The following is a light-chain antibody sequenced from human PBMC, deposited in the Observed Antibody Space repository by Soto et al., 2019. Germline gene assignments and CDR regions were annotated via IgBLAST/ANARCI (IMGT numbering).Light chain of an antibody. CDR1: QSISSW. CDR2: DTS. J-gene: IGKJ1*01. V-gene: IGKV1-5*01. CDR3: QQYSSLWT. Sequence: DIQMTQSPSTLSASVGDRVTITCRASQSISSWLAWYQQKPGKAPKVLIYDTSTLQSGVPSRFSGSRSGTEFTLTISSLQPDDFAIYYCQQYSSLWTFGQGPRVEI.